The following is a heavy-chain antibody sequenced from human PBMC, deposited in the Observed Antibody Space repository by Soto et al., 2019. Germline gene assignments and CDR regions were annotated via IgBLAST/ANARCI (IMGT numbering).Heavy chain of an antibody. Sequence: GGSLRLSCAASGFTFSSYWMTWVRQAPGKGLEWVANMKQDGSEKYYVDSVKGRFTISRDNAKNSLYLQMNSLRAEDTAVYYCARHYSSSWYLGAFDIWGQGTMVTVSS. D-gene: IGHD6-13*01. CDR2: MKQDGSEK. J-gene: IGHJ3*02. CDR1: GFTFSSYW. V-gene: IGHV3-7*03. CDR3: ARHYSSSWYLGAFDI.